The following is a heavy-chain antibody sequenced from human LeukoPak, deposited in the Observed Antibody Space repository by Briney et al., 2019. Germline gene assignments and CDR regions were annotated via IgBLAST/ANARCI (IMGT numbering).Heavy chain of an antibody. CDR2: IIPIFGTA. Sequence: AASVKVSCKASGGTFSSYAISWVRQAPGQGLEWMGGIIPIFGTANYAQKFQGRVTITTDESTSTAYMELSSLRSEDTAVYYCARAVHYGSGSYYPPYNWFDPWGQGTLVTVSS. D-gene: IGHD3-10*01. CDR1: GGTFSSYA. CDR3: ARAVHYGSGSYYPPYNWFDP. J-gene: IGHJ5*02. V-gene: IGHV1-69*05.